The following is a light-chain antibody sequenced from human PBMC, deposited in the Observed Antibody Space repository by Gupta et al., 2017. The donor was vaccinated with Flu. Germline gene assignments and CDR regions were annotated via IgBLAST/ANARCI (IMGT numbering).Light chain of an antibody. V-gene: IGKV2D-29*01. CDR2: EVS. Sequence: VTPGQPASISCKSSQSLLHSDGKTYLYWYLQKPGQPPQLLIYEVSYRCSGVPHMFNGSGSGTDFTLRISRVEAEDVGVYYCRQRLQFPRTFGQGTKLEIK. CDR1: QSLLHSDGKTY. CDR3: RQRLQFPRT. J-gene: IGKJ2*01.